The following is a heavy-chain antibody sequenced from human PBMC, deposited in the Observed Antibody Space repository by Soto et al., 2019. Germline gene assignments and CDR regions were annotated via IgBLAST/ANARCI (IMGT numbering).Heavy chain of an antibody. Sequence: SETLSLTCSVSGVSISSYFWSWIRQAPGGGLEWIGYTYHRGSTNYSPSLKSRVAISLDTSENQFSLKVNSVTAADTAVYYCARIGGYHGTLDYWGQGTQVTVSS. V-gene: IGHV4-59*01. CDR2: TYHRGST. D-gene: IGHD6-25*01. CDR3: ARIGGYHGTLDY. J-gene: IGHJ4*02. CDR1: GVSISSYF.